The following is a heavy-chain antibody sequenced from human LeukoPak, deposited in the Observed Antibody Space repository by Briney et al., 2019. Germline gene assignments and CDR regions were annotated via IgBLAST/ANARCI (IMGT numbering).Heavy chain of an antibody. Sequence: PGASLRLSCAASGFTFSSYAMSWVRQAPGKGLEWVSAISGSGGSTYYADSVKGRFTISRDNSKNTLYLQMNILRAEDTAVYYCAKGESGSYNYYYYGMDVWGQGTTVTVSS. V-gene: IGHV3-23*01. D-gene: IGHD1-26*01. CDR3: AKGESGSYNYYYYGMDV. J-gene: IGHJ6*02. CDR2: ISGSGGST. CDR1: GFTFSSYA.